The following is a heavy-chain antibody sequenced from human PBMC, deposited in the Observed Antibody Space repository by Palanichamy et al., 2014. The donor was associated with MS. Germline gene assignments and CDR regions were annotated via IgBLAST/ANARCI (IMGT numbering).Heavy chain of an antibody. D-gene: IGHD3-22*01. CDR1: GSTFSSYG. V-gene: IGHV3-33*01. Sequence: QVQLVESGGGVVQPGRSLRLSCAASGSTFSSYGMHWVRQAPGKGLEWVAVIWYDGSNKYYADSVKGRFTISRDNSKNTLYLQMNSLRAEDTAVYYCARDSGVYYDSSGREVDYWGQGTLVTVSS. CDR2: IWYDGSNK. CDR3: ARDSGVYYDSSGREVDY. J-gene: IGHJ4*02.